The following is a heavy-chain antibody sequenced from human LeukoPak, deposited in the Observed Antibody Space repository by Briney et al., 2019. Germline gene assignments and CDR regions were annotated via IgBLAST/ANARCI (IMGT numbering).Heavy chain of an antibody. D-gene: IGHD1-14*01. CDR3: AKDITTCGDRRPFDY. CDR2: IRFDENKK. J-gene: IGHJ4*02. Sequence: GGSLRLSCAASEFTFNNYGMHWVRQAPGKGLEWVAFIRFDENKKYYVDSVKGRFTISRDNSKNTVYLQMNSLRAEGTAVYYCAKDITTCGDRRPFDYWGQGTLVTVSS. V-gene: IGHV3-30*02. CDR1: EFTFNNYG.